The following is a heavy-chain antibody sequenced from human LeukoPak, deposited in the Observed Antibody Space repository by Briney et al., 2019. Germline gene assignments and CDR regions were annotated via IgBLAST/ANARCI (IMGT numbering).Heavy chain of an antibody. V-gene: IGHV4-59*01. CDR1: GGSISRYY. D-gene: IGHD1-1*01. CDR3: ARGGTRRYFDY. J-gene: IGHJ4*02. CDR2: IYYSGST. Sequence: PSETLSLTCTVSGGSISRYYWSWVRQPPGKGLEWIGYIYYSGSTNYNPSLTSRVTISADTSKNQFSLKLSSVTAADTAVYYCARGGTRRYFDYWGQGTLVTVSS.